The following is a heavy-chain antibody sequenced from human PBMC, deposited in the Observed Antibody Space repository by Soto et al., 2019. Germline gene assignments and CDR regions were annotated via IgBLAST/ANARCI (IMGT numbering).Heavy chain of an antibody. J-gene: IGHJ5*02. V-gene: IGHV4-59*12. Sequence: SETLSLTCTVSGGSIRSYYWSWIRQPPGKGLEWIGYIYYSGSTNYNSSLKSRVTISVDRSKNQFSLKLSSVTAADTAVYYCARIPSPWGQGTLVTVSS. CDR3: ARIPSP. CDR2: IYYSGST. D-gene: IGHD2-21*01. CDR1: GGSIRSYY.